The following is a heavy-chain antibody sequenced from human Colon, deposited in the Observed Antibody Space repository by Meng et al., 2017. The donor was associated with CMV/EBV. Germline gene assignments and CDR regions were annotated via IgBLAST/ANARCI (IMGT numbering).Heavy chain of an antibody. CDR1: GYTFTNYG. CDR3: VRESQSGSYIYLQH. J-gene: IGHJ1*01. CDR2: ISAYTGDT. Sequence: QVQLVQSGAEVKKPGASGRVSCKASGYTFTNYGISWVRQAPRQGLEWMGWISAYTGDTYYAQKFQGRVTMTTDTSTSTAYMELRSLRSDDTAVYYCVRESQSGSYIYLQHWGQGTLVTVSS. D-gene: IGHD1-26*01. V-gene: IGHV1-18*01.